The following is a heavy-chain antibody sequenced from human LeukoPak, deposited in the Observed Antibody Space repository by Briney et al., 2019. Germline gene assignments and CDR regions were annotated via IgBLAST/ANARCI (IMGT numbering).Heavy chain of an antibody. Sequence: SETLSLTCAVYGGSFSGYYWSWIRQPPGKGLEWIGEINHSGSTNYNPSLKSRVTISVDTSKNQFSLKLSSVTAADTAVYYCARSRRRTPYDSSGYYFDYWGQGTLVTVSS. D-gene: IGHD3-22*01. CDR2: INHSGST. J-gene: IGHJ4*02. CDR1: GGSFSGYY. V-gene: IGHV4-34*01. CDR3: ARSRRRTPYDSSGYYFDY.